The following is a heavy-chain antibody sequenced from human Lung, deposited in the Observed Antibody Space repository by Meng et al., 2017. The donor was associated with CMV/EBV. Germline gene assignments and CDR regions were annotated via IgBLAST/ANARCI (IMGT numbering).Heavy chain of an antibody. V-gene: IGHV4-39*07. CDR2: IYYSGTT. CDR1: GGSSSSSSYY. J-gene: IGHJ4*02. CDR3: VGGRGSSWYQADYFDY. Sequence: SXTXSLXCTVSGGSSSSSSYYWGWIRQSPRKGLEWIGNIYYSGTTYYNPSLKSRVTISVDTSKNQFSLKLSSVTAADTAVYYCVGGRGSSWYQADYFDYWXQGTXVNGAS. D-gene: IGHD6-13*01.